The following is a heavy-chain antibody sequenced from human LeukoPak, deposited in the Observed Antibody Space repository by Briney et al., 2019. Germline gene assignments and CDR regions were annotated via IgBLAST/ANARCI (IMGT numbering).Heavy chain of an antibody. V-gene: IGHV6-1*01. D-gene: IGHD6-19*01. CDR1: GDSVSSDSAA. Sequence: SQTLSLTCALSGDSVSSDSAAWNWIRQSPSRGLEWLGRTYYRSKWYNDYAVSVKSRITINPDTPKNLFSLQLNSVTPEDTAVYYCARQWPNYYNGMDVWGQGTTVTVSS. CDR2: TYYRSKWYN. CDR3: ARQWPNYYNGMDV. J-gene: IGHJ6*02.